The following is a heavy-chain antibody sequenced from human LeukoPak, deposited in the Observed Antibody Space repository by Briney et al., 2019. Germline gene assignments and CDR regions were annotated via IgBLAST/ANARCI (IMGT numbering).Heavy chain of an antibody. J-gene: IGHJ4*02. V-gene: IGHV1-18*01. CDR3: ARDPPGTDFWSGYRYFDY. D-gene: IGHD3-3*01. CDR1: GYTFTSYG. CDR2: ISAYNGNT. Sequence: ASVKVACKASGYTFTSYGISWVRQAPGQGLEWMGWISAYNGNTNYAQKLQGRDTMTTDTSTSTAYMELRSLRSDDTAVYYCARDPPGTDFWSGYRYFDYWGQGTLVTVSS.